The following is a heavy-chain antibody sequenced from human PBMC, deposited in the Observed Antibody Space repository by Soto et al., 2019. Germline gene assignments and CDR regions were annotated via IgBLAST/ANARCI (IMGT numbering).Heavy chain of an antibody. Sequence: CRIKKPQGEGLEWIGYIYYSGSTNYNPSLKSRVTISIDTSKNQFSLKLTSVTAADTAVYYCARDGGRYYAMDVWGQATTVT. D-gene: IGHD3-3*01. J-gene: IGHJ6*02. V-gene: IGHV4-59*01. CDR2: IYYSGST. CDR3: ARDGGRYYAMDV.